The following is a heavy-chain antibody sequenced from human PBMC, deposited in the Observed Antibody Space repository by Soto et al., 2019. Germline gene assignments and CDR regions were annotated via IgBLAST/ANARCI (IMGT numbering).Heavy chain of an antibody. V-gene: IGHV3-48*03. Sequence: EEQLVESGGGLAQPGGSLRLSCAASGFTFSSYEMNWVRQAQGKGLEWVSYINTRGTTVYYADSVKGRFTISRDNAKNSLYLQMNSLRDEDTALYYCARGVATTLWGQGTLVTVSS. CDR3: ARGVATTL. CDR2: INTRGTTV. D-gene: IGHD5-12*01. J-gene: IGHJ4*02. CDR1: GFTFSSYE.